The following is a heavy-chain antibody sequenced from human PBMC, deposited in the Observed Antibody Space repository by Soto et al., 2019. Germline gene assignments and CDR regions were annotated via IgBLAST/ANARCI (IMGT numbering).Heavy chain of an antibody. Sequence: QVQLQESGPGLVKPSQTLSLTCTVSGGSISSGNYYWSWIRQPPGKGLEWIGFISYSGTTHYSASLRSRVSISVDTSKTQFSLDLSSVPAADTAVYYCATMGTPVTGLYYFDYWGQGTLVTVSS. D-gene: IGHD4-17*01. CDR2: ISYSGTT. J-gene: IGHJ4*02. V-gene: IGHV4-30-4*01. CDR1: GGSISSGNYY. CDR3: ATMGTPVTGLYYFDY.